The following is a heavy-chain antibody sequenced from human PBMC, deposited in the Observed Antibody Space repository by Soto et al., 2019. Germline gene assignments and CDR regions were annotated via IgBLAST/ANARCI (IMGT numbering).Heavy chain of an antibody. Sequence: SETLSLTCAVSGYSISSGYYWGWIRQPPGKGLEWIGSIYYSGSTNYNPSLKSRVTISVDTSKNQFSLKLSSVTAADTAVYYCASSFVGGSYYDYWGQGTLVTVSS. V-gene: IGHV4-38-2*01. CDR3: ASSFVGGSYYDY. D-gene: IGHD1-26*01. CDR2: IYYSGST. CDR1: GYSISSGYY. J-gene: IGHJ4*02.